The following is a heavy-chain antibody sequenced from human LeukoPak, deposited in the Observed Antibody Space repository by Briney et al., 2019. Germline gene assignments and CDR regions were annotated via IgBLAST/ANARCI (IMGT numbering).Heavy chain of an antibody. CDR1: GYTFTSFD. J-gene: IGHJ3*02. V-gene: IGHV1-8*01. Sequence: ASVKVSCKASGYTFTSFDMNWVRQATGQGLEWMGWMNPNSGNTGYAQKFQGRVTMTRNTSISTAYMELSSLRSDDTAVYYCARADGDFFFDIWGQGTMVTVSS. D-gene: IGHD4-17*01. CDR2: MNPNSGNT. CDR3: ARADGDFFFDI.